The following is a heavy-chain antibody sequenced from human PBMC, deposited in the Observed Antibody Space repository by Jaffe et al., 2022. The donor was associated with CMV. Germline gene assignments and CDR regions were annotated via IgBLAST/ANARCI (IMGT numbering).Heavy chain of an antibody. CDR1: GGSFSNYN. J-gene: IGHJ4*02. D-gene: IGHD4-17*01. CDR3: ARGGTVITQPDSLVRPVLIDY. Sequence: QVQLHQWGAGLLRPSETLSLTCAVYGGSFSNYNWIWIRQPPGKGLEWVGERRPSGGTTYKTSLKSRVTISVDTSKNQFSLKLTSVTAADTAVYFCARGGTVITQPDSLVRPVLIDYWGQGTLVSVSS. CDR2: RRPSGGT. V-gene: IGHV4-34*01.